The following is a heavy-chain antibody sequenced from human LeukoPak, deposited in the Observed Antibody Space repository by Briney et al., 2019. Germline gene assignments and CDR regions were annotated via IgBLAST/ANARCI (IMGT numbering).Heavy chain of an antibody. CDR1: GFTFSDYY. CDR2: ISSSGSTI. D-gene: IGHD3-22*01. CDR3: ARDNYDSSGYYEHALDL. J-gene: IGHJ3*01. V-gene: IGHV3-11*01. Sequence: GGSLRLSCAASGFTFSDYYMSWIRQAPGKGLEWVSYISSSGSTIYYADSVKGRFTISRDNAKNSLYLQMNSLRAEDTAVYYCARDNYDSSGYYEHALDLWGRGTMVTVSS.